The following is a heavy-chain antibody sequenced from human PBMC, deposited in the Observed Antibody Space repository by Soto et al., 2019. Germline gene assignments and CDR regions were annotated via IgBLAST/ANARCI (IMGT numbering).Heavy chain of an antibody. D-gene: IGHD2-15*01. V-gene: IGHV3-30-3*01. J-gene: IGHJ4*02. CDR3: ARDGLLGHFDY. CDR1: GFTFSSYA. Sequence: GGSLRLSCAASGFTFSSYAMHWVRQAPGKGLEWLAVISYDGSNKYYADSVQGRFTISRDNYKNTLYLQMNSLRAGDTAVYYCARDGLLGHFDYWGKGTLVTVSS. CDR2: ISYDGSNK.